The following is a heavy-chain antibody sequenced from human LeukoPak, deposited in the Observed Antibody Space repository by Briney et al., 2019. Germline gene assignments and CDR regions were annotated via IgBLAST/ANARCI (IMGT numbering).Heavy chain of an antibody. Sequence: PGGTLRLSCAASGFTFSSYGMSWVRQAPGKGLEWVSAISGSGGSTYYAGSVKGRFTISRDNAKNSLYLQMNSLRAEDTAVYYCARHTTVTTTTLFDPWGQGTLVTVSS. J-gene: IGHJ5*02. V-gene: IGHV3-23*01. D-gene: IGHD4-11*01. CDR1: GFTFSSYG. CDR2: ISGSGGST. CDR3: ARHTTVTTTTLFDP.